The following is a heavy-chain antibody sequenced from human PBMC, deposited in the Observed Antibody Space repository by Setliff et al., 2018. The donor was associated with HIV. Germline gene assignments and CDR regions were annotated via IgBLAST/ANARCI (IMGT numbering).Heavy chain of an antibody. D-gene: IGHD1-26*01. V-gene: IGHV3-23*01. Sequence: GESLRLSCAASGFTFSKYAMNWVRQAPGKGLEWVSNISPSGGDTVYADSVKGRFTISRDNSQNTVYLQMNSLRVEDTAVYYCAKSLGTNYFDYWGQGTLVTVSS. CDR3: AKSLGTNYFDY. J-gene: IGHJ4*02. CDR2: ISPSGGDT. CDR1: GFTFSKYA.